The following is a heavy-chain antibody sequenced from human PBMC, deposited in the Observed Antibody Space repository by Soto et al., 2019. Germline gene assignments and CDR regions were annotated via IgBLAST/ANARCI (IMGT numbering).Heavy chain of an antibody. CDR3: ARQTTVAGHAFDI. J-gene: IGHJ3*02. CDR1: GDSVSSNGAT. V-gene: IGHV6-1*01. CDR2: TYYRSSWYS. Sequence: PSQTLSLTCGISGDSVSSNGATWSWIRQSPSRGLEWLGRTYYRSSWYSDYAVSVKSRITINADTSKNQFSLQLNSVTPEDTAVYYCARQTTVAGHAFDIWGQGTMVTVSS. D-gene: IGHD6-19*01.